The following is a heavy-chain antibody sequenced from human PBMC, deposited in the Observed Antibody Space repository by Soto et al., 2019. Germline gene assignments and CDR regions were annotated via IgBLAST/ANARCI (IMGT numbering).Heavy chain of an antibody. CDR1: GYTFTDYY. CDR3: ARSPIVVTPPPRLYV. Sequence: QVLLVQSGAEVKKPGASVKVSCKASGYTFTDYYIHWVRQAPGQGLEWMGWINPDTGGVNYAQKFQDCVTVTRDTSISTAYMELSRLTSDDTAMYYCARSPIVVTPPPRLYVWGQGTTVSVSS. V-gene: IGHV1-2*04. J-gene: IGHJ6*02. D-gene: IGHD2-2*01. CDR2: INPDTGGV.